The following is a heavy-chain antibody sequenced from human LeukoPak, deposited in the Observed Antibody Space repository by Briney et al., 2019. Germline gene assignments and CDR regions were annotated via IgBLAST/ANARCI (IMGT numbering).Heavy chain of an antibody. V-gene: IGHV3-64*01. D-gene: IGHD3-10*01. Sequence: GGSLRLSCAASGFTFSSYAMHWVRQAPGKGLEYVSAISSNGGSTYYANSVKGRFTISRDNSKNTLYLQMNSLRAEDTAVYYCARGPMVRGQRGAFDIWGQGTMVTVSS. CDR2: ISSNGGST. CDR1: GFTFSSYA. CDR3: ARGPMVRGQRGAFDI. J-gene: IGHJ3*02.